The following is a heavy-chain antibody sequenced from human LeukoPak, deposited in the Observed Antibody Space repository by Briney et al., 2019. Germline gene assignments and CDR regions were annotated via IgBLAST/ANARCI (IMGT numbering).Heavy chain of an antibody. V-gene: IGHV5-51*01. J-gene: IGHJ4*02. Sequence: GESLQISCQGSGYSFTSYWISWVRQMPGKGLEWMGIIYPGDSDTRYSPSFQGQVTISADKSISTAYLQWSSLKASDTAMYYCARWIVGATSAFDYWGQGTLVTVSS. CDR2: IYPGDSDT. CDR1: GYSFTSYW. D-gene: IGHD1-26*01. CDR3: ARWIVGATSAFDY.